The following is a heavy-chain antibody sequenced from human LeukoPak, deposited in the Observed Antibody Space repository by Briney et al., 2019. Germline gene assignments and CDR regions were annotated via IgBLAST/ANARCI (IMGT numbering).Heavy chain of an antibody. CDR3: ARHGSGSYYIVNRYNWFDP. CDR1: GYSFTSYW. CDR2: IYPGDSDT. D-gene: IGHD3-10*01. V-gene: IGHV5-51*01. Sequence: GESLKISCKGSGYSFTSYWIGWVRQMPGKGLEWMGIIYPGDSDTRYSPSFQGQVTISADKSISTAYLQWSSLKASDTAMYYCARHGSGSYYIVNRYNWFDPWGQGTLVTVSS. J-gene: IGHJ5*02.